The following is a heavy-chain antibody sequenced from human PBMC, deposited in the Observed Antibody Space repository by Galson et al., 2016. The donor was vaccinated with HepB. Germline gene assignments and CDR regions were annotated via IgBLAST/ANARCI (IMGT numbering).Heavy chain of an antibody. CDR2: INSDGSSA. J-gene: IGHJ6*02. D-gene: IGHD3-3*01. CDR1: AFTFSNYW. V-gene: IGHV3-74*01. CDR3: ARALRDDFWRGYYSGNLYYYGMDV. Sequence: SLRLSCAASAFTFSNYWMYWARQAPGKGLVWVSRINSDGSSASYAESVKGRSTISRDNAKNTLYLQANSLRAEDTAVYYCARALRDDFWRGYYSGNLYYYGMDVWGQGTTVTVSS.